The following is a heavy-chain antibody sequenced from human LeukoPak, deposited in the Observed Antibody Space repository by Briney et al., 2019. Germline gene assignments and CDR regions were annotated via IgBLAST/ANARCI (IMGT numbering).Heavy chain of an antibody. Sequence: ASVKVSCKASGYTFTSYGISWVRQAPGQGREWMGWSSAYNGNTNYAQKLQGRVTMTTDTSTSTAYMELRSLRSDDTAVYYCASGWAIMAGGAEYFQHWGQGTLVTVSS. CDR3: ASGWAIMAGGAEYFQH. V-gene: IGHV1-18*01. CDR2: SSAYNGNT. CDR1: GYTFTSYG. D-gene: IGHD6-19*01. J-gene: IGHJ1*01.